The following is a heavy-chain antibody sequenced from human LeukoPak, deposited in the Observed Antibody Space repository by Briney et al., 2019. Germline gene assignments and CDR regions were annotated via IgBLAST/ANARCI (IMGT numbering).Heavy chain of an antibody. CDR1: GFTFRSYW. CDR2: INQEASRT. J-gene: IGHJ4*02. Sequence: GGSLRLSCAASGFTFRSYWMSWVRQAPGKGLEWLGHINQEASRTDHADSVKGRFTISRDNSRDLLYLHMSSLRAEDTAVYYCAKYLSRAFDSWGQGILVSVSS. CDR3: AKYLSRAFDS. V-gene: IGHV3-7*01. D-gene: IGHD2/OR15-2a*01.